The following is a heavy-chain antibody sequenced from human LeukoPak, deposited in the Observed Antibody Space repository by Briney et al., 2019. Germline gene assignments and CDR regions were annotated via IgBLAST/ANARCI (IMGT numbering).Heavy chain of an antibody. CDR2: INHSGST. D-gene: IGHD5-18*01. CDR3: ARGGYSYGHRRGFDY. CDR1: GGSFSGYY. Sequence: SETLSLTCAVYGGSFSGYYWSWIRQPPGKGLEWIGEINHSGSTNYNPSLKSRVTISVDTSKNQFSLKLSSVTAADTAVYYCARGGYSYGHRRGFDYWGQGTLVTVSS. J-gene: IGHJ4*02. V-gene: IGHV4-34*01.